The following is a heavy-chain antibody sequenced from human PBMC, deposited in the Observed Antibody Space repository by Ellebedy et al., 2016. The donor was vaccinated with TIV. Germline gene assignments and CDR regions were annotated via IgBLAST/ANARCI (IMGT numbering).Heavy chain of an antibody. CDR1: GFTFSSYE. CDR2: ISNDVSNK. D-gene: IGHD3-10*01. J-gene: IGHJ4*02. V-gene: IGHV3-30*01. Sequence: GGSLRLSCAASGFTFSSYEVNWVRQAPGKGLEWVAVISNDVSNKYYADSVKGRFTISRDNSKYTLYLEVDSLRVEDTAVYYCAREGYSGSGTFFDYWGQGTLVSVSS. CDR3: AREGYSGSGTFFDY.